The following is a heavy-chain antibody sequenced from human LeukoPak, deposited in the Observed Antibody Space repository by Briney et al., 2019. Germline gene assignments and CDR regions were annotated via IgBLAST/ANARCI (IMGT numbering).Heavy chain of an antibody. CDR2: ISWNSGSI. D-gene: IGHD4-17*01. J-gene: IGHJ4*02. V-gene: IGHV3-9*01. Sequence: GRSLRLSCAASGFTFDDYAMHWVRQAPGKGLEWVSGISWNSGSIGYADSVKGRFTISRDNAKNSLYLQMNSLRAEDTALYYCAKDNDYGGNGYFDYWGQGTLVTVSS. CDR3: AKDNDYGGNGYFDY. CDR1: GFTFDDYA.